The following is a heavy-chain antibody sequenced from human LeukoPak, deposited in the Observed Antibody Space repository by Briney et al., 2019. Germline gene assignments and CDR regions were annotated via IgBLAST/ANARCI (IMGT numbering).Heavy chain of an antibody. CDR3: AKAHRGVRGVIITVLGY. V-gene: IGHV3-23*01. D-gene: IGHD3-10*01. Sequence: PGGSLRLSCAASGFTFSSYAMSWVRQAPGKGLEWVSAISGSGGSTYYADSVKGRFTISRDNSKNTLYLQMNSLRAEDTAVYYCAKAHRGVRGVIITVLGYWGQGTLVTVSS. CDR1: GFTFSSYA. CDR2: ISGSGGST. J-gene: IGHJ4*02.